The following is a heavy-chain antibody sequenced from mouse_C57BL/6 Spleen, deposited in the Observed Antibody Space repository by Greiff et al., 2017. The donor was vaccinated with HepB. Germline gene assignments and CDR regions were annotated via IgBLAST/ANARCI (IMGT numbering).Heavy chain of an antibody. Sequence: VKLQESGPELVKPGASVKISCKASGYAFSSSWMNWVKQRPGKGLEWIGRIYPGDGDTNYNGKFKGKATLTADKSSSTAYMQLSSLTSEDSAVYFCAPGREDITTVVEKGYWYFDVWGTGTTVTVSS. V-gene: IGHV1-82*01. CDR2: IYPGDGDT. J-gene: IGHJ1*03. D-gene: IGHD1-1*01. CDR3: APGREDITTVVEKGYWYFDV. CDR1: GYAFSSSW.